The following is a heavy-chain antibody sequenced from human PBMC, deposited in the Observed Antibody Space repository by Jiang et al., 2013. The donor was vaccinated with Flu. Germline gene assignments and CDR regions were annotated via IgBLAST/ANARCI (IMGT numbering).Heavy chain of an antibody. CDR3: AKGDSSGWTSYWYFDL. V-gene: IGHV3-23*01. J-gene: IGHJ2*01. CDR2: ISGSGGST. CDR1: GFTFSSYA. Sequence: VQLLESGGGLVQPGGSLRLSCAASGFTFSSYAMSWVRQAPGKGLEWVSAISGSGGSTYYADSVKGRFTISRDNSKNTLYLQMNSLRAEDTAVYYCAKGDSSGWTSYWYFDLWGRGTLVTVSS. D-gene: IGHD6-19*01.